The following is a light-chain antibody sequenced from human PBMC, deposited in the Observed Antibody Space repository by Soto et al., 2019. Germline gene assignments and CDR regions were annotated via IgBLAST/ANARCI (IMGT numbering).Light chain of an antibody. CDR3: CSYPGSSTSRV. Sequence: VRTEPSWVSGSTGVSIAISCTGTISDVGSYDLVSWYQQHPGKAPKLMIYEGSKRPSGVSNRFSGSKSGNTASLTISGLQAEDEADYYRCSYPGSSTSRVLGTGTKVTV. CDR2: EGS. V-gene: IGLV2-23*01. J-gene: IGLJ1*01. CDR1: ISDVGSYDL.